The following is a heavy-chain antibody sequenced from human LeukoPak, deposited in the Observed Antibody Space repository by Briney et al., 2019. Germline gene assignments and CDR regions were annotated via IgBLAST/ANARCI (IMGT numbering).Heavy chain of an antibody. J-gene: IGHJ5*02. CDR2: ISAYNGNT. D-gene: IGHD2-15*01. V-gene: IGHV1-18*01. CDR3: ASEILVAAGGRWFDP. CDR1: GYTFTSYG. Sequence: GASVKVSCKASGYTFTSYGISWVRQAPGQGLEWMGWISAYNGNTNYAQKLQGRVTMTTDTSTSTAYMELRSLRSDDTAVYYCASEILVAAGGRWFDPWGQGTLVTVSS.